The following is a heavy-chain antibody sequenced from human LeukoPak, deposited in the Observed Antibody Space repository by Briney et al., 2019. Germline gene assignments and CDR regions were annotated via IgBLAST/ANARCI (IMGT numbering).Heavy chain of an antibody. V-gene: IGHV1-18*01. D-gene: IGHD3-3*01. CDR2: ISAYNGNT. CDR3: AREGSYYDFWNGYSHLGY. CDR1: GYTFSSYA. J-gene: IGHJ4*02. Sequence: ASVKVSCKASGYTFSSYAINWVRQAPGQGLEWMGWISAYNGNTNYTQKLQDRVTMTTDTSTSTAYMELRSLRSDDTAVYYCAREGSYYDFWNGYSHLGYWGQGTLVTVSP.